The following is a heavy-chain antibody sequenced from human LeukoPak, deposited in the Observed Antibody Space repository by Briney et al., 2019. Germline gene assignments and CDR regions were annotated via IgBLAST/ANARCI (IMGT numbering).Heavy chain of an antibody. CDR1: GGSISSGSYY. D-gene: IGHD3-22*01. CDR3: ARAPLEYYYDSSGYYPRRLQFDY. Sequence: SETLSLTCTVSGGSISSGSYYWSWIRQPAGKGLEWIGRIYTSGSTNYNPSLKSRVTISVDTSKNQFSLKLSSVTAADTAVYYCARAPLEYYYDSSGYYPRRLQFDYWGQGTLVTVSS. CDR2: IYTSGST. J-gene: IGHJ4*02. V-gene: IGHV4-61*02.